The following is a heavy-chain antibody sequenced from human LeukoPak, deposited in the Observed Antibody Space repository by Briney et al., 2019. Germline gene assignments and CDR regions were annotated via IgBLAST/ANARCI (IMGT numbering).Heavy chain of an antibody. CDR3: AFTYDFWSGYSF. CDR1: GGSISSYY. V-gene: IGHV4-59*01. Sequence: LSETLSLTCTVSGGSISSYYWSWIRQPPGKGLEWSGYIYYSGSTNYNPSLKSRVTISVDTSKNQFSLKLSSVTAADTAVYYCAFTYDFWSGYSFWGQGTLVTVSS. CDR2: IYYSGST. J-gene: IGHJ4*02. D-gene: IGHD3-3*01.